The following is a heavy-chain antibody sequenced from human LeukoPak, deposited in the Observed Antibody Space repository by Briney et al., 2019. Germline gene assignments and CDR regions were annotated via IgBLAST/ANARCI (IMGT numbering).Heavy chain of an antibody. CDR2: INGSGGST. CDR1: GFIFSSYA. V-gene: IGHV3-23*01. CDR3: AKDGTVVVITFDS. D-gene: IGHD3-22*01. J-gene: IGHJ4*02. Sequence: PGGSLRLSCAASGFIFSSYAMSWVRQPPGKGLEWVSTINGSGGSTYYADSVKGRFTISRDNSKNTLYLQMSSLRAEDTAVYYCAKDGTVVVITFDSWGQGTPVTVSS.